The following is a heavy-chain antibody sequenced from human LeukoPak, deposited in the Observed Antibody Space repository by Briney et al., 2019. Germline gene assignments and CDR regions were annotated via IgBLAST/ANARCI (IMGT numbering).Heavy chain of an antibody. CDR3: AKDLRDSRFLPRRYCSGGSCYQGIDY. CDR2: ISYDGSHK. CDR1: GFTFSSYG. D-gene: IGHD2-15*01. V-gene: IGHV3-30*18. J-gene: IGHJ4*02. Sequence: PGGSLRLSCAASGFTFSSYGIHWVRPAPGKGLEWVAVISYDGSHKYYADSVKGRFTISRDNSTNTLYLQMNSLRAEDTAVYYCAKDLRDSRFLPRRYCSGGSCYQGIDYWGQGTLVTVSS.